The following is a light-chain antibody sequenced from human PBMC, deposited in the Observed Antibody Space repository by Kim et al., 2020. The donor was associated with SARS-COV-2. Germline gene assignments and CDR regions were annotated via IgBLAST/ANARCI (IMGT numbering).Light chain of an antibody. V-gene: IGKV3-15*01. J-gene: IGKJ1*01. CDR1: QGVASN. Sequence: ETVMTQSPATLSVSPGERATLSCRASQGVASNVAWYQQKPGQAPRLLIYDVSTRATGIPARFSGSGSEADFALTISSLQSEDFAVYYCQQYNDWHRTFGQGTKVDIK. CDR2: DVS. CDR3: QQYNDWHRT.